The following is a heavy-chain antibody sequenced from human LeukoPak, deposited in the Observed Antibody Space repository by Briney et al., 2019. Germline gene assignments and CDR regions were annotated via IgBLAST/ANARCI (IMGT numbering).Heavy chain of an antibody. Sequence: SETLSLTCTVSGYSISSGYYWGWIRQPPGKGLEWIGSIYHSGSTYYNPSLKSRVTISVDTSKNQFSLKLSSVTAADTAVYYCARGPPDCSSTSCYAFDAFDVWGQGTMVTVSS. V-gene: IGHV4-38-2*02. CDR1: GYSISSGYY. J-gene: IGHJ3*01. CDR3: ARGPPDCSSTSCYAFDAFDV. D-gene: IGHD2-2*01. CDR2: IYHSGST.